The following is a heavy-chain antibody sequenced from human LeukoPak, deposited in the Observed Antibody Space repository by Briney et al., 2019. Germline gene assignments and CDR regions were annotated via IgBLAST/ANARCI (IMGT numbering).Heavy chain of an antibody. V-gene: IGHV3-30*04. CDR2: ISYDGSNK. CDR1: GFTFSSYA. Sequence: GRSLRLSCVVSGFTFSSYAMHWVRQAPGKGLEWVAVISYDGSNKYYADSVKGRFTISRDNSKTTLYLQMNSLRAEDTAVYYCARACSGWYLGQFDYWGQGTLVTVSS. J-gene: IGHJ4*02. CDR3: ARACSGWYLGQFDY. D-gene: IGHD6-19*01.